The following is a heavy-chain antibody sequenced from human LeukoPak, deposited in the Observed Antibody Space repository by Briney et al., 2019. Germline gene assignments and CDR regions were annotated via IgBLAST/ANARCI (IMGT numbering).Heavy chain of an antibody. CDR2: IYTSGST. CDR3: ARNYYDSSGYSDFFDY. V-gene: IGHV4-4*07. D-gene: IGHD3-22*01. J-gene: IGHJ4*02. CDR1: GGSISSYY. Sequence: SETLSLTCTVSGGSISSYYWSWIRQPAGKGLEWIGCIYTSGSTNYNPSLKSRVTMSVDTSKNQFSLKLSSVTAADTAVYYCARNYYDSSGYSDFFDYWGQGTLVTVSS.